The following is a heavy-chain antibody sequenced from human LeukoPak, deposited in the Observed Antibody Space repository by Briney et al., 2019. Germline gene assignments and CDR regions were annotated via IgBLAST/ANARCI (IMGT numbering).Heavy chain of an antibody. Sequence: SETLSLTCTVSGGSISGSSYYWGWLRQPPGTGLEWIGSIHYSGSTNYNPSLKSRVTISVDTSKNQFSLKLSSVTAADTAVYYCARGYCSGGSCYSYYYYNYMDVWGKGTTVTVSS. J-gene: IGHJ6*03. CDR1: GGSISGSSYY. D-gene: IGHD2-15*01. CDR2: IHYSGST. CDR3: ARGYCSGGSCYSYYYYNYMDV. V-gene: IGHV4-39*07.